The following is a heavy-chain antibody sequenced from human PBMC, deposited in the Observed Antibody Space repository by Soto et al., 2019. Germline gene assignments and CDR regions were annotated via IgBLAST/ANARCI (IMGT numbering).Heavy chain of an antibody. Sequence: QVQLQESGPGLVKPSQTLSLTCTVSGGSISNVGYFWSWLRQPPGKGLEWIGFIYHTGTTYYNSSLRSRVSISIDTSKSQFSLKLNSVTAADTAVYYCARVMAAMQNWLDPWGQGTLVTVSP. CDR2: IYHTGTT. CDR3: ARVMAAMQNWLDP. V-gene: IGHV4-30-4*01. CDR1: GGSISNVGYF. D-gene: IGHD2-2*01. J-gene: IGHJ5*02.